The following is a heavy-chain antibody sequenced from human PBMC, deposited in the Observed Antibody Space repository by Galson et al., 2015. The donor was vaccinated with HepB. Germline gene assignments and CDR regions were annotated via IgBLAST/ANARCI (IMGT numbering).Heavy chain of an antibody. D-gene: IGHD3-10*01. Sequence: VKVSCKASGYTFTGYYIHWVRQAPGQGLEWMGWINPHSGGTNYAQKFQGRVTMTRDTSISTAYMELSRLRSDDTAIYYCARDHYHGSGTSNWFDAWGQGTLVTVSS. CDR2: INPHSGGT. J-gene: IGHJ5*02. CDR1: GYTFTGYY. CDR3: ARDHYHGSGTSNWFDA. V-gene: IGHV1-2*02.